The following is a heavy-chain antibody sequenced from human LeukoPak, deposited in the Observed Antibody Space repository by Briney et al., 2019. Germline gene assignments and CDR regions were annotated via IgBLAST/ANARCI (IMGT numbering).Heavy chain of an antibody. CDR1: GGTFSSYA. J-gene: IGHJ1*01. V-gene: IGHV1-69*05. CDR3: ARDLDAYYDSSRYYFGGD. D-gene: IGHD3-22*01. CDR2: IIPIFGTA. Sequence: GASVKVSCKAAGGTFSSYAISSVRQAPGQGFEWMGGIIPIFGTANYAQKFQGRVTMTRDTSTSTVYMELSSLRSEDTAVYYCARDLDAYYDSSRYYFGGDWGQGILVTVSS.